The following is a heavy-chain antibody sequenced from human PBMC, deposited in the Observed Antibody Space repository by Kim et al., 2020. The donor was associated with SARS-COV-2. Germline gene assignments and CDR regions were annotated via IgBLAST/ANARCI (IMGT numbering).Heavy chain of an antibody. V-gene: IGHV1-69*04. CDR2: IIPIFGIA. CDR3: AREVGYYYGSGSPPTEYYGMDV. D-gene: IGHD3-10*01. CDR1: GGTFSSYA. Sequence: SVKVSCKASGGTFSSYAISWVRQAPGQGLEWMGRIIPIFGIANYAQKFQGRVTITADKSTSTAYMELSSLRSEDTAVYYCAREVGYYYGSGSPPTEYYGMDVWGQGTTFTVSS. J-gene: IGHJ6*02.